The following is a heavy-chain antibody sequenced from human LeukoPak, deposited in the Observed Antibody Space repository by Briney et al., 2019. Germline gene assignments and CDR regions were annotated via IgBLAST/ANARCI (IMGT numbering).Heavy chain of an antibody. Sequence: SVKVSCKASGGTFSSYAISWVRQAPGQGLEWMGGIIPIFGTANYAQKFQGRVTITADESTSTAYMELSSLRSEDTAVYYCARSPVYDFWSGHLTGLFDYWGQGTLVTVSS. D-gene: IGHD3-3*01. J-gene: IGHJ4*02. CDR3: ARSPVYDFWSGHLTGLFDY. V-gene: IGHV1-69*13. CDR2: IIPIFGTA. CDR1: GGTFSSYA.